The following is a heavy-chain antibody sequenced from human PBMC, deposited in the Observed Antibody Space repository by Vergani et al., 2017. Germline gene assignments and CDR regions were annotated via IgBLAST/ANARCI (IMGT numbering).Heavy chain of an antibody. CDR1: GFTFSDYY. V-gene: IGHV3-11*01. CDR2: ISSSGSTI. J-gene: IGHJ4*02. D-gene: IGHD3-22*01. Sequence: QVQLVESGGGLVKPGGSLRLSCAASGFTFSDYYMSWIRQAPGKGLEWVSYISSSGSTIYYADSVKGRFTISRDNAKNSLYLQMNSLRAEDTAVYYCARDRPTYYYDSKRRGTFRKPFDYWGQGTLVTVSS. CDR3: ARDRPTYYYDSKRRGTFRKPFDY.